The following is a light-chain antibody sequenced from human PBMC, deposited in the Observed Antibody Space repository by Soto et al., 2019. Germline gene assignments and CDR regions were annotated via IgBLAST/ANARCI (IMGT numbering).Light chain of an antibody. CDR2: AAS. V-gene: IGKV1-39*01. CDR3: QQSYSTSVT. J-gene: IGKJ2*01. CDR1: QSISSY. Sequence: DIQMPQSPSSLSASVGDRVTLTCRASQSISSYLNWYQQKPGKAPKLLIYAASSLQSGVPSRFSGSGSGTDFTLTISSLQPEDFATYYCQQSYSTSVTFGQGTKLEIK.